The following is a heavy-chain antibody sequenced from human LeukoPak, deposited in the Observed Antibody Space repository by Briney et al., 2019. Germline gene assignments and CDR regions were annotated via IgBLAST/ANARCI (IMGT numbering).Heavy chain of an antibody. CDR2: INPNSDGT. J-gene: IGHJ4*02. D-gene: IGHD3-22*01. Sequence: AASVKVSCKASGYTFTGYYMHWVRQAPGQGLEGRGWINPNSDGTNYAQKFQGRVTMTRDTSISTAYMELSRLRSDDTAVYYCARDFVRYYDSSGYYYGYWGQGNLVTVSS. CDR3: ARDFVRYYDSSGYYYGY. CDR1: GYTFTGYY. V-gene: IGHV1-2*02.